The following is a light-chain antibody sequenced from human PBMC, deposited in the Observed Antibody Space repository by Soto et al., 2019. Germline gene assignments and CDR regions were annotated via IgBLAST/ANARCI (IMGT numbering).Light chain of an antibody. CDR1: QSVSRY. J-gene: IGKJ1*01. V-gene: IGKV3-11*01. Sequence: EIVMTQSPATLSVSPGERATLSCRASQSVSRYLAWYQQKPGQAPRLLIYDASNRATGIPARFSGSGSGTDFTLTISSLEPEDFAVYYCQQRSNWPPWTFGQGTKVDI. CDR2: DAS. CDR3: QQRSNWPPWT.